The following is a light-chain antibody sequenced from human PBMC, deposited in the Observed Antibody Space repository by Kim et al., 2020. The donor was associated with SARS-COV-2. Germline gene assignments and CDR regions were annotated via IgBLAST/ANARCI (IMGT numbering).Light chain of an antibody. J-gene: IGLJ3*02. CDR3: NSRESGVNHVL. CDR2: DKN. Sequence: SSELPQDPAVSVALGQTVRITCQGDSLRSYYASWYQQRPGQAPFLLIYDKNNRPSGIPDRFSGSSSGNTDSLTITGAQADDEADYYCNSRESGVNHVLFG. CDR1: SLRSYY. V-gene: IGLV3-19*01.